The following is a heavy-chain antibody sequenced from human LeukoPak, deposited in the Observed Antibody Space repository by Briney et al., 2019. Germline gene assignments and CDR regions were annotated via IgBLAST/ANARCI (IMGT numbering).Heavy chain of an antibody. V-gene: IGHV3-33*01. CDR3: ARGTSGGANTLDP. CDR2: TWYDGSNK. J-gene: IGHJ5*02. CDR1: GFTFKSYG. Sequence: PGTSLRLSCVASGFTFKSYGMHWVRQAPGKGLEWVAMTWYDGSNKYCADSVKGRFTISRDNSKNTVSLQMNSLRVEDPAVYYCARGTSGGANTLDPWGQGTLATVSS. D-gene: IGHD1-1*01.